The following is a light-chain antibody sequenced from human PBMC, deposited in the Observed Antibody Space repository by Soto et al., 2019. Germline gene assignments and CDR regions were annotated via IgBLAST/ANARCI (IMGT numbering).Light chain of an antibody. V-gene: IGLV2-11*01. CDR2: DVS. CDR3: CSYAGSYTYV. Sequence: QSALTQPRSVSVSPGQSGTISCTATSSDVGGYNYVSWYQQHPGKAPKLMIYDVSQRPSGVPDRFSGSKSGNTASLTISGLQSEDEADYYCCSYAGSYTYVFGTGTKVTVL. J-gene: IGLJ1*01. CDR1: SSDVGGYNY.